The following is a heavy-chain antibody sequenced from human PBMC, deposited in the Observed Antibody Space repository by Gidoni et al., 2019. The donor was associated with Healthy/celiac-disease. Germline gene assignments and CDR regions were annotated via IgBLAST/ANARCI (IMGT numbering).Heavy chain of an antibody. Sequence: VQLQESGPGLVRPSETLPLPCPVSGGSISSYYWSWIRQPPGKGLEWIGYIYYSGSTNYNPSRQSRVTISVDTSKIQFSLKLSSVTAADTAVYYCARINVVKSLDYWGQGTLVTVSS. V-gene: IGHV4-59*01. J-gene: IGHJ4*02. CDR1: GGSISSYY. CDR2: IYYSGST. CDR3: ARINVVKSLDY. D-gene: IGHD3-22*01.